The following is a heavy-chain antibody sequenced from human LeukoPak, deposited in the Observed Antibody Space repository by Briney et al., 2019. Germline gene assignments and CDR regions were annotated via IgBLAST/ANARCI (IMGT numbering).Heavy chain of an antibody. CDR3: AKFTVVVATISYYYYYYGMDV. CDR1: GFTFSSYA. J-gene: IGHJ6*02. Sequence: GGSLRLSCAASGFTFSSYAMSWVRQAPGKGLECVSSITGSGGYTYHADSVKGRFTISRDNSKNTLYLQMNSLRAEDTAVYYCAKFTVVVATISYYYYYYGMDVWGQGTTVTVSS. CDR2: ITGSGGYT. D-gene: IGHD5-12*01. V-gene: IGHV3-23*01.